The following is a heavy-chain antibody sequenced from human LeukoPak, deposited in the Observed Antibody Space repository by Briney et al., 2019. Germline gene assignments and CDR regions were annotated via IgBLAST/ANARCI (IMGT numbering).Heavy chain of an antibody. V-gene: IGHV4-39*02. CDR1: GGSISSTSSY. CDR3: ARDTIFGVVIRQYY. CDR2: IYYSGST. J-gene: IGHJ4*02. Sequence: SETLSLTCTVSGGSISSTSSYWGWIRQPPGKGLEWIANIYYSGSTYYNSSLKSRVTISVETSKNQFSLNLRSVTAADTAVYYCARDTIFGVVIRQYYWGQGTLVTVSS. D-gene: IGHD3-3*01.